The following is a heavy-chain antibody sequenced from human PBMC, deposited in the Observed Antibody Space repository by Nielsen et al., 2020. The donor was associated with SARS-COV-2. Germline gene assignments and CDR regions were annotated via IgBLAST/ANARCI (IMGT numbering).Heavy chain of an antibody. Sequence: ASVKVSCKASRYSFASYSMHWVRQAPGQRLEWMGWISGYNGNTNYAQKFQGRVSMTTDTSTSTGYMELRSLRSDDTAVYYCARIGAYYGSGTYPDYWGQGTLVTVSS. CDR3: ARIGAYYGSGTYPDY. V-gene: IGHV1-18*01. D-gene: IGHD3-10*01. J-gene: IGHJ4*02. CDR1: RYSFASYS. CDR2: ISGYNGNT.